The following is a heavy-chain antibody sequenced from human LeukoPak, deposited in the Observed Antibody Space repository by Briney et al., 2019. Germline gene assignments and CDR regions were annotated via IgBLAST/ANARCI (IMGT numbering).Heavy chain of an antibody. CDR2: INHSGST. CDR1: GGSFSGYY. J-gene: IGHJ4*02. D-gene: IGHD6-19*01. V-gene: IGHV4-34*01. CDR3: ARGLNSSGSFPFDY. Sequence: KASETLSLTCAVYGGSFSGYYWSWIRQPPGKGLEWIGEINHSGSTNYNPSLKSRVTISVDTSKNQFSLKLSSVTAADTAVYYCARGLNSSGSFPFDYWGQGTLVTVSS.